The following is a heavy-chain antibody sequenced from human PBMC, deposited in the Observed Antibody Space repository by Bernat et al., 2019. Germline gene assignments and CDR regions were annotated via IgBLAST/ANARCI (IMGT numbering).Heavy chain of an antibody. CDR2: IKEDGSAK. D-gene: IGHD3-10*01. CDR1: GFTFSSYW. J-gene: IGHJ4*02. Sequence: EVQLVESGGGLVQPGGSLRLSCAASGFTFSSYWMTWVRQAPGMGLEWVANIKEDGSAKYYVDSVKGRFTISRDNAKNSLYLQMNSLRAEDTAVYYCARGYGSGSYFPYWGQGTLVTV. V-gene: IGHV3-7*04. CDR3: ARGYGSGSYFPY.